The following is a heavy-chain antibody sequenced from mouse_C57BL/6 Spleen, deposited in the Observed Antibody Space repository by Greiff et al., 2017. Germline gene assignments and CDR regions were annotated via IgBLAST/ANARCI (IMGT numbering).Heavy chain of an antibody. Sequence: VQLQQSGAELVKPGASVKLSCKASGYTFTSYWMHWVKQRPGQGLEWIGMIHPNSGSTNYNEKFKSKATLTVDKSSSTAYMQLSSLTSEDSAVYYCARLELGLYYFDYWGQGTTLTVSS. D-gene: IGHD4-1*01. V-gene: IGHV1-64*01. CDR3: ARLELGLYYFDY. J-gene: IGHJ2*01. CDR1: GYTFTSYW. CDR2: IHPNSGST.